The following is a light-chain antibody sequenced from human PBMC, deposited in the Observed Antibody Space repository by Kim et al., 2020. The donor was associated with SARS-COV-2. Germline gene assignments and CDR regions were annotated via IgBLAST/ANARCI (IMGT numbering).Light chain of an antibody. J-gene: IGKJ5*01. Sequence: PASISCKSTHSFLHSDGNTYLYSYQQKPGQSPQLLIFEVSSRFYGVPHRFIGSGSWTDFTPKISRVEAEDVGVYYCMQGIHLPITFCQGTRLEIK. CDR3: MQGIHLPIT. CDR2: EVS. CDR1: HSFLHSDGNTY. V-gene: IGKV2-29*02.